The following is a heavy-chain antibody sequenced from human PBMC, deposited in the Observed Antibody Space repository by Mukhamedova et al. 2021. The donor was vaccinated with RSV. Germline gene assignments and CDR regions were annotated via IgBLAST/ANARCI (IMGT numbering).Heavy chain of an antibody. CDR3: ARGGSYYPFDY. D-gene: IGHD1-26*01. V-gene: IGHV3-72*01. Sequence: YMGWVRQAPGKGLEWVGRTRNKANSYTTEYAASVKGRFTISRDDSRNSLFLQMNSLNTDDTAVYYCARGGSYYPFDYWGQGTLVTVSS. J-gene: IGHJ4*02. CDR1: Y. CDR2: TRNKANSYTT.